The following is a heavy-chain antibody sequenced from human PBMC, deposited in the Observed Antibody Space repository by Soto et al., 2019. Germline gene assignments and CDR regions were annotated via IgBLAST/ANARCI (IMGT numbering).Heavy chain of an antibody. CDR2: SSGSGSTI. J-gene: IGHJ4*02. D-gene: IGHD6-13*01. CDR3: ARVGYIAAAGTPDY. V-gene: IGHV3-11*01. CDR1: GFTFSDYY. Sequence: QVQLVESGGGLVKPGGSLRLSCAASGFTFSDYYMSWFRQAPGKGLEWVSYSSGSGSTIHDAASVKGRFTISRDNAKNSLYLQMNSLRAEDTAVYYCARVGYIAAAGTPDYWGQGTLVTVSS.